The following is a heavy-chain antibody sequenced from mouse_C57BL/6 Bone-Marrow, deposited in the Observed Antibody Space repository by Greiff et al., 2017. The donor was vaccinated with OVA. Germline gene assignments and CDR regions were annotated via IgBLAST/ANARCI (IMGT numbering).Heavy chain of an antibody. V-gene: IGHV14-4*01. CDR3: TPYDYDEAY. Sequence: VQLKQSGAELVRPGASVKLSCTASGFNITDDYMHWVKQRPEQGLEWIGWIDPENGDTEYASKFQGKATITADTSSNTAYLQLSSLTSEDTAVYYCTPYDYDEAYWGQGTRVTVSA. CDR1: GFNITDDY. CDR2: IDPENGDT. J-gene: IGHJ3*01. D-gene: IGHD2-4*01.